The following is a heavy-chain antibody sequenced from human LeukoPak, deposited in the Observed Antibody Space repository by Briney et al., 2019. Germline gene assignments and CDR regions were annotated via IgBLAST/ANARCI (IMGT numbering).Heavy chain of an antibody. D-gene: IGHD3-22*01. Sequence: GGSLRLSCAASGITFSSYGMHWVRQAPGKGPEWVAFIWYDGSSEYYTDSVKGRFTVSRDNSKNTLYLQMNNLRAKDTAVYYCARDSGGGYYYFDYWGQGTLVTVSS. CDR1: GITFSSYG. CDR3: ARDSGGGYYYFDY. J-gene: IGHJ4*02. CDR2: IWYDGSSE. V-gene: IGHV3-33*01.